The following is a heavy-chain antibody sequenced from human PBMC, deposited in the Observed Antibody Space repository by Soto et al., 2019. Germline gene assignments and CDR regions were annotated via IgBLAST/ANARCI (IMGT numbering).Heavy chain of an antibody. D-gene: IGHD6-6*01. V-gene: IGHV3-30*04. CDR3: ARADMGLVGSARPGWFDP. J-gene: IGHJ5*02. CDR2: ISYDGSNK. CDR1: GFTFSSYA. Sequence: GGSLRLSCAASGFTFSSYAMHWVRQAPGKGLEWVAVISYDGSNKYYADSVKGRFTISRDNSKNTRYLQMNSLRAEDTAVYYCARADMGLVGSARPGWFDPWVQGTLVTVSS.